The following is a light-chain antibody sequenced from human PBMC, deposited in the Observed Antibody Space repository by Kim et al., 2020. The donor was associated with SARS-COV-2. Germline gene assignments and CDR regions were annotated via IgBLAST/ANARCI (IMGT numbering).Light chain of an antibody. CDR2: DVS. Sequence: QSALTQPASVSGSPGQSITISCTGTSSDIGTYNYVSWYQQHPAKAPKLMIYDVSKRPSGVSDRFSGSKSGNTASLTISGLQAEDEADYYCCSYTSSSTLVFGGGTQLTVL. V-gene: IGLV2-14*03. J-gene: IGLJ3*02. CDR1: SSDIGTYNY. CDR3: CSYTSSSTLV.